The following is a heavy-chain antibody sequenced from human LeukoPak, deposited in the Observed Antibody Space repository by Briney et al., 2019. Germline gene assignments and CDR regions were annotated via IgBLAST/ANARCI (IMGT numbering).Heavy chain of an antibody. CDR2: IGAYNGNT. V-gene: IGHV1-18*01. Sequence: GASVKVSCKASGYTFTSYGISWVRQAPGQGLEWMGWIGAYNGNTNYAQKLQGRVTMTTDTSTSTAYMELRSLRSDDTAVYYCARGPDIVVVTAYFDYWGQGTLVTVSS. D-gene: IGHD2-21*02. J-gene: IGHJ4*02. CDR3: ARGPDIVVVTAYFDY. CDR1: GYTFTSYG.